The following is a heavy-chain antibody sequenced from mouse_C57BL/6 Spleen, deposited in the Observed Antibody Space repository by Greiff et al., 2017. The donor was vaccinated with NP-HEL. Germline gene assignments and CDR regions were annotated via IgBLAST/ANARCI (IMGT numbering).Heavy chain of an antibody. V-gene: IGHV1-64*01. J-gene: IGHJ4*01. D-gene: IGHD2-1*01. CDR3: AREGNFHYYAMDY. Sequence: VQLQQPGAELVKPGASVKLSCKASGYTFTSYWMHWVKQRPGQGLEWIGMIHPNSGSTNYNEKFKSKATLTVDKSSSTAYMQLSSLTSEDSAVYYCAREGNFHYYAMDYWGQGTSVTVSS. CDR2: IHPNSGST. CDR1: GYTFTSYW.